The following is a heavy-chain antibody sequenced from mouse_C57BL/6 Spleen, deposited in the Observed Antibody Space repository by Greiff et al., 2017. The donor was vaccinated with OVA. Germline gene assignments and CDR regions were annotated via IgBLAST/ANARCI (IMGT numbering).Heavy chain of an antibody. CDR2: IYPGSGST. D-gene: IGHD1-1*01. Sequence: QVQLQQPGAELVKPGASVKMSCKASGYTFTSYWITWVKQRPGQGLEWIGDIYPGSGSTNYNEKFKSKATLTVDTSSSTAYMQLSSLTSEDSAVYYCAVITTVVEEGYFDVWGTGTTVTVSS. V-gene: IGHV1-55*01. J-gene: IGHJ1*03. CDR1: GYTFTSYW. CDR3: AVITTVVEEGYFDV.